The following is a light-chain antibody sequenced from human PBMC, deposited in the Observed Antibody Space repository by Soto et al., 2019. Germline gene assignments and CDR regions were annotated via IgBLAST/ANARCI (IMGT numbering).Light chain of an antibody. CDR2: LEGSGSY. CDR1: VGPGSYI. J-gene: IGLJ2*01. CDR3: ETWDSNTRV. V-gene: IGLV4-60*03. Sequence: QTVVTQSSSPPVSLGSPVKSTGTRTVGPGSYIIAWRQQQPGKAPRYLMKLEGSGSYNKGSGVPDRFSGSSSGADRYLTISNLQSEDEADYYCETWDSNTRVFGGGTKVTVL.